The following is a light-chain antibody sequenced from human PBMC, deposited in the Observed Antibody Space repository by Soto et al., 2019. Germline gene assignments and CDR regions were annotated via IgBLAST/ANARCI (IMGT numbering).Light chain of an antibody. CDR2: EVS. CDR3: SSFTSSYTFV. V-gene: IGLV2-14*01. Sequence: QSVLTQPASVSGSPGQSIAISCTGTSSDAGGYKYVSWYQQHPGKAPKLLISEVSNRPSGVSDRFSGSKSGNPASLTISGLQAEDEADYYCSSFTSSYTFVFGSGTKSPS. CDR1: SSDAGGYKY. J-gene: IGLJ1*01.